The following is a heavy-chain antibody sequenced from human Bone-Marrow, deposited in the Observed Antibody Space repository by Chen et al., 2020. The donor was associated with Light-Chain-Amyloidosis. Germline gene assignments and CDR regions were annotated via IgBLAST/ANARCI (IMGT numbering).Heavy chain of an antibody. Sequence: EVQLVESGGGVVQPGGSLRLSCAASGFTFDDYAMHWVRQAPGKGLEWVSLISWDGGSTYYADSVKGRFSISRDNSKNSLYLQMNSLRTEDTALDYCAKDKRGSSSSWSHYFDYWGQGTLVTVSS. D-gene: IGHD6-13*01. CDR1: GFTFDDYA. V-gene: IGHV3-43*02. CDR3: AKDKRGSSSSWSHYFDY. CDR2: ISWDGGST. J-gene: IGHJ4*02.